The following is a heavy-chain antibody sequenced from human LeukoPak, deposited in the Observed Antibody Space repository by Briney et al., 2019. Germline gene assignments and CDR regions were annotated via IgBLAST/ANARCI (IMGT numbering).Heavy chain of an antibody. V-gene: IGHV4-34*01. CDR1: GGSFSGYY. CDR3: ARVRGRLHLRWLQFGDVDY. CDR2: INHSGST. D-gene: IGHD5-24*01. Sequence: PSETLSLTCAVYGGSFSGYYWSWIRQPPGKGLEWIGEINHSGSTNYNPSLKSRVTISVDTSKNQFSLKLSSVTAADTAVYYCARVRGRLHLRWLQFGDVDYWGQGTLVTVSS. J-gene: IGHJ4*02.